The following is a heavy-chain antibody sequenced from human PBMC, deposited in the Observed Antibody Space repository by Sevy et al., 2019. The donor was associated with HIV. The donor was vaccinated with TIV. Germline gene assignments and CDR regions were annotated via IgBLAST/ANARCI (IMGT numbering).Heavy chain of an antibody. CDR1: GDSVSSGNYY. CDR3: AGAAPGYYYAMDV. Sequence: GSLRLSCTVSGDSVSSGNYYWSWIRQPPGKGLEWIGYNFYSGSTTYNPSLKSRVTISVDTSKNQFSLKLSSVTAADTAVYYCAGAAPGYYYAMDVWGQGTTVTVSS. CDR2: NFYSGST. J-gene: IGHJ6*02. V-gene: IGHV4-61*01. D-gene: IGHD6-13*01.